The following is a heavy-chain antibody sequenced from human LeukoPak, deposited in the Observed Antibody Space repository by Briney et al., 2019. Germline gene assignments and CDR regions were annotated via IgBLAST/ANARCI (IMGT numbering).Heavy chain of an antibody. CDR3: ERDHNYAFDN. CDR1: GFPFNDYS. CDR2: IGISSGNT. D-gene: IGHD1-1*01. J-gene: IGHJ4*02. Sequence: GGSLRLSCAASGFPFNDYSMNWVRQAPGKGLEWISYIGISSGNTKYADSVKGRFTISGDNAKNSLYLQMNNLRVEDTAVYYCERDHNYAFDNWGQGTLVTVSS. V-gene: IGHV3-48*04.